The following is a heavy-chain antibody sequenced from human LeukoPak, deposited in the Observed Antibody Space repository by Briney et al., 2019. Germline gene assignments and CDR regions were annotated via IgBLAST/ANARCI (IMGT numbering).Heavy chain of an antibody. J-gene: IGHJ4*02. Sequence: GGSLRLSCAASGFTFSDYRMTWVRQAPGKGLQWVATIDKDGSDKYYVDSVTGRFTFSRDNARTSLSLQMNDLGAEDTALYYCARLSGFTETSHFDSWGQGTLVTVSS. V-gene: IGHV3-7*01. CDR3: ARLSGFTETSHFDS. CDR2: IDKDGSDK. D-gene: IGHD6-25*01. CDR1: GFTFSDYR.